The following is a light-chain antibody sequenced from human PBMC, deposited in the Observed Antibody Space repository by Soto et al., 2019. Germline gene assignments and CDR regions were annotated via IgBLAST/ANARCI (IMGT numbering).Light chain of an antibody. Sequence: DIQMTQSPSSVSASVGDRVTITFRSSQAMDSWLAWYQQKPGEARKLLIFTVSLLNSGVPPRFSGSGSGTDFTLTSRRLQHEDFVNYYCQQTLSFPPTFGQGTKV. V-gene: IGKV1-12*01. CDR1: QAMDSW. CDR3: QQTLSFPPT. J-gene: IGKJ1*01. CDR2: TVS.